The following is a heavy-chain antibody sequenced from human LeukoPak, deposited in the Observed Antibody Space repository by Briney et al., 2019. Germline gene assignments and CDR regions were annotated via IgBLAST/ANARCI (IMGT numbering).Heavy chain of an antibody. Sequence: GGSLRLSCAASGFTFSSYAMSWVRQAPGKGLEWVSSITGSGVTIYYADSVKGRFTISRDNAKNLLYLQMNSLRAEDTAVYYCARKYYYDSSGYWGFDPWGQGTLVIVSS. V-gene: IGHV3-48*03. J-gene: IGHJ5*02. CDR2: ITGSGVTI. CDR3: ARKYYYDSSGYWGFDP. D-gene: IGHD3-22*01. CDR1: GFTFSSYA.